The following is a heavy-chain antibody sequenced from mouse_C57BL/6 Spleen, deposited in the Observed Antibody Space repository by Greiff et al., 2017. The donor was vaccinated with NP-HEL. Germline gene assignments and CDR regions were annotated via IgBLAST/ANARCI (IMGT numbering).Heavy chain of an antibody. J-gene: IGHJ4*01. D-gene: IGHD1-1*01. CDR1: GFTFTDYY. CDR2: IRNKANGYTT. Sequence: EVKLVESGGGLVQPGGSLSLSCAASGFTFTDYYMSWVRQPPGKALEWLGFIRNKANGYTTEYSASVKGRFTISRDNSQSILYLQMNALSAEDSATYYCARYKATVVAGGYYAMDYWGQGTSVTVSS. CDR3: ARYKATVVAGGYYAMDY. V-gene: IGHV7-3*01.